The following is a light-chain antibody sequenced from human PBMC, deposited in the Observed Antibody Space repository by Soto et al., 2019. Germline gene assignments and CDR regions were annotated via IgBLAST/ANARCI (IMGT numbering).Light chain of an antibody. CDR3: QERNRWPRGT. Sequence: EVVSTQSPAILSLSPGERATLSCRASQSVSVNFAWYQHKPGQAPRPLIYSASDRAPGIPARFSGSGSGTDFTLTISSLEPEDFAVYYCQERNRWPRGTFGAGTKVDIK. CDR1: QSVSVN. V-gene: IGKV3-11*01. J-gene: IGKJ4*01. CDR2: SAS.